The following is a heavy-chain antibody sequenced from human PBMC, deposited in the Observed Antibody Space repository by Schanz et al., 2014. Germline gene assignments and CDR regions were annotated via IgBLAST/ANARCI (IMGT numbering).Heavy chain of an antibody. J-gene: IGHJ4*02. Sequence: PGGSLRLSCAASGFTFRDYYMSWIRQAPGKGLEWVSDISSGSSYANYADSVKGRFTISRDNAKNSLYLQMNSLRAGDTAVYYCARVPYGSGSYWDYWGQGTLVTVSS. D-gene: IGHD3-10*01. CDR2: ISSGSSYA. CDR3: ARVPYGSGSYWDY. V-gene: IGHV3-11*06. CDR1: GFTFRDYY.